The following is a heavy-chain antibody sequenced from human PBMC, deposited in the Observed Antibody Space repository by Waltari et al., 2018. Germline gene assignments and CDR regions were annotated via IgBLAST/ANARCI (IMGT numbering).Heavy chain of an antibody. Sequence: VQLVESGGGLVQPGGSLRLSCAASGWSLSSYSMNWVRQAPGRGLEWVSYISSSGSTIYYADSVKGRFTISRDSAKNSLYLQMNSLRDEDTAVYYCARVVARDWGQGTLVTVSS. CDR2: ISSSGSTI. V-gene: IGHV3-48*02. CDR1: GWSLSSYS. CDR3: ARVVARD. J-gene: IGHJ4*02.